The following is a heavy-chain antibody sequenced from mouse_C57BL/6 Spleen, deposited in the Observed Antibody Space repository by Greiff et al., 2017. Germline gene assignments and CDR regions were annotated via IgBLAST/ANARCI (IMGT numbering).Heavy chain of an antibody. CDR2: IDPSDSYT. D-gene: IGHD4-1*01. CDR3: ARQVGRYFDV. V-gene: IGHV1-69*01. Sequence: VQLQQSGAELVMPGASVKLSCKASGYTFTSYWMHWVKQRPGQGLEWIGEIDPSDSYTNYNQKFKGKSTLTVDKSSSTAYMQLSSLTSEDSAVYYCARQVGRYFDVWGTGTTVTVSS. CDR1: GYTFTSYW. J-gene: IGHJ1*03.